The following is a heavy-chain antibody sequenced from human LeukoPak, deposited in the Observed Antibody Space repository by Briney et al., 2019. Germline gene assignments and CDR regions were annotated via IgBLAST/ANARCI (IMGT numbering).Heavy chain of an antibody. CDR2: ISSSSSYI. J-gene: IGHJ3*02. CDR3: ARDRSYFDWFEDAFDI. V-gene: IGHV3-21*01. CDR1: GFTFSSYS. D-gene: IGHD3-9*01. Sequence: GGSLRLSCATSGFTFSSYSMNWVRQAPGKGLEWVSSISSSSSYIYYADSVKGRFTISRDNAKNSLYLQMNSLRAEDTAVYYCARDRSYFDWFEDAFDIWGQGTMVTVSS.